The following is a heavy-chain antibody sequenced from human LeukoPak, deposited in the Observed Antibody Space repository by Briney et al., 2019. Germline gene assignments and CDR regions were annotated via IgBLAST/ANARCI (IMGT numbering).Heavy chain of an antibody. V-gene: IGHV4-4*07. D-gene: IGHD3-3*01. CDR3: AGGVLRFKAEYYYMDV. Sequence: PSETLSLTCTVSGGSISSYYWSWIRQPAGKGLEWIGRIYTSGSTNYNPSLKSRVTMSVDTSKNQFSLKLSSVTAADTAVYYCAGGVLRFKAEYYYMDVWGKGTTVTVSS. J-gene: IGHJ6*03. CDR1: GGSISSYY. CDR2: IYTSGST.